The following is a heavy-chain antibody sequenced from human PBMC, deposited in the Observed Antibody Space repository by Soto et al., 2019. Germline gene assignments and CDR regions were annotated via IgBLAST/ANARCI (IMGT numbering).Heavy chain of an antibody. V-gene: IGHV3-30*18. CDR2: ISYDGSNK. Sequence: GGSLTLSSPASGFTFSSYDMHWVRQAPGRGLEGVAVISYDGSNKYYADSVKGRFTISRDNSKNALYLQMNSLRAEDPAVYYCAKDSRGLTRYVRGSLDYWVQGTLVTVAS. CDR3: AKDSRGLTRYVRGSLDY. J-gene: IGHJ4*02. D-gene: IGHD2-2*01. CDR1: GFTFSSYD.